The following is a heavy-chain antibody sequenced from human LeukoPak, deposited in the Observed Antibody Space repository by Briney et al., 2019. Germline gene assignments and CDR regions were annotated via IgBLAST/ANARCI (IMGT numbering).Heavy chain of an antibody. Sequence: GASVKVSCKASGYTFTSYGISWVRQAPGQGLEWMGGIIPIFGTANYAQKFQGRVTITTDESTSTAYMELSSLRSEDTAVYYCARGRLPITIVGATSFDYWGQGTLVTVSS. D-gene: IGHD1-26*01. CDR2: IIPIFGTA. J-gene: IGHJ4*02. CDR1: GYTFTSYG. V-gene: IGHV1-69*05. CDR3: ARGRLPITIVGATSFDY.